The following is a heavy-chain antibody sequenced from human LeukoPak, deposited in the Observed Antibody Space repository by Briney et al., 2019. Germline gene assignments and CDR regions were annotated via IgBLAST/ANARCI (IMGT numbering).Heavy chain of an antibody. D-gene: IGHD2-2*01. CDR1: GFTFSNYG. Sequence: PGRSLRLSCAASGFTFSNYGMHWVRQAPGKGLEWVAVIWYDGTNKYYADSVRGRFTISRDNSKFTLYMQMNSLRAEDTAVYYCARVRAGYCTSTSCYTGMDVWGQGTTVTVSS. J-gene: IGHJ6*02. V-gene: IGHV3-33*01. CDR2: IWYDGTNK. CDR3: ARVRAGYCTSTSCYTGMDV.